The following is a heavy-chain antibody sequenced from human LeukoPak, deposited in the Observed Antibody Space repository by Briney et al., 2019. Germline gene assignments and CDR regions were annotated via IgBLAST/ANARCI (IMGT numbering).Heavy chain of an antibody. D-gene: IGHD3-22*01. J-gene: IGHJ4*02. CDR1: GGSISSGDYY. Sequence: PSETLSLTCTVSGGSISSGDYYWSWIRQPPGKGLEWIGYIYYSGSTYYNPSLKSRVTISVDTSKNQFSLKLSSVTAADTAVYFCARVYYDSSGLAQFDYWGQGTLVTVSS. V-gene: IGHV4-30-4*08. CDR2: IYYSGST. CDR3: ARVYYDSSGLAQFDY.